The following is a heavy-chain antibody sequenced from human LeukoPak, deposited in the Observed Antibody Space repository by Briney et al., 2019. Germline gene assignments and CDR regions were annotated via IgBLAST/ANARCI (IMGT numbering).Heavy chain of an antibody. CDR2: IKQDGSEK. CDR3: ARMSGIAVAAIWISYFDY. D-gene: IGHD6-19*01. Sequence: GESLRLSCAASGFTFVAYYMTWFRRAPGKGLEWVANIKQDGSEKYYVDSVKGRFTISRDNANNSLYLQMNSLRAEDTAVYYCARMSGIAVAAIWISYFDYWGQGTLVTVSS. J-gene: IGHJ4*02. V-gene: IGHV3-7*03. CDR1: GFTFVAYY.